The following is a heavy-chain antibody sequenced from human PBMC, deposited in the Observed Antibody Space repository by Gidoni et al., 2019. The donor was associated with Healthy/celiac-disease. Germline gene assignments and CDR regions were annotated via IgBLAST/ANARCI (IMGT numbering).Heavy chain of an antibody. CDR1: GFPFSSYG. CDR3: AKDSGGSYRSFDY. V-gene: IGHV3-30*18. D-gene: IGHD1-26*01. Sequence: QVQLVESGGGVVQPGRSLRLSCAASGFPFSSYGMHWVRQAPGKGLEWVAVISYDGSNKYYADSVKGRFTISRDNSKNTLYLQMNSLRAEDTAVYYCAKDSGGSYRSFDYWGQGTLVTVSS. J-gene: IGHJ4*02. CDR2: ISYDGSNK.